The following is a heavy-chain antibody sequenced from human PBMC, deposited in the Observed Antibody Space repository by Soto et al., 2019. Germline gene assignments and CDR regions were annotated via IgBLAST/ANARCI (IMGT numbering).Heavy chain of an antibody. CDR2: ISAYNGNT. J-gene: IGHJ6*02. V-gene: IGHV1-18*01. CDR1: GYTFTSYG. D-gene: IGHD3-22*01. CDR3: TTITPYYYDSSGYPPPNYGMDV. Sequence: ASVKVSCKASGYTFTSYGISWVRQAPGQGLEWMGWISAYNGNTNYAQKLQGRVTMTTDTSTSTAYMELRSLRSDDTAVYYCTTITPYYYDSSGYPPPNYGMDVWGQGTTVTSP.